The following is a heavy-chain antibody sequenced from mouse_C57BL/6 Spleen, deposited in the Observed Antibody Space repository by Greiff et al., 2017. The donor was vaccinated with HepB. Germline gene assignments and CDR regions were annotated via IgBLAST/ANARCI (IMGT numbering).Heavy chain of an antibody. J-gene: IGHJ3*01. D-gene: IGHD2-1*01. CDR1: GYTFTDYN. Sequence: EVKLQQSGPELVKPGASVKIPCKASGYTFTDYNMDWVKQSHGKSLEWIGDINPNNGGTIYNQKFKGKATLTVDKSSSTAYMELRSLTSEDTAVYYCARPIYYGNHAWFAYWGQGTLVTVSA. CDR2: INPNNGGT. V-gene: IGHV1-18*01. CDR3: ARPIYYGNHAWFAY.